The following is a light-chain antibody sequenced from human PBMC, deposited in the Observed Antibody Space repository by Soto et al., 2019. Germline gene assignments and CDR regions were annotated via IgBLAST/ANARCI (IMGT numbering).Light chain of an antibody. V-gene: IGKV3-20*01. J-gene: IGKJ1*01. CDR3: QQYGSSPTWT. CDR2: GAS. CDR1: QSVSSSY. Sequence: EIVLTQSPGTLSLSPGERATLSCRASQSVSSSYLAWYQQKPGQAPRLLIYGASSRATGIPDRFSGSGCGTDFTLTISRLEPEDFAVYYCQQYGSSPTWTCGQGTKVEIK.